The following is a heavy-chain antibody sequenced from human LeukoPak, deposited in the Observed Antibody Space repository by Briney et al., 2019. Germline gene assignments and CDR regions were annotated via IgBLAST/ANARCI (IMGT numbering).Heavy chain of an antibody. Sequence: RPGGSLRLSCAASGFTFDDYAMHWVRQAPGKGLEWVSLISGDGGSTYYADSVKGRFTISRDNSKNTLYLQMNSLRAEDTAVYYCARGSSGSGYHDYWGQGTLVTVSS. J-gene: IGHJ4*02. CDR3: ARGSSGSGYHDY. CDR1: GFTFDDYA. V-gene: IGHV3-43*02. CDR2: ISGDGGST. D-gene: IGHD6-19*01.